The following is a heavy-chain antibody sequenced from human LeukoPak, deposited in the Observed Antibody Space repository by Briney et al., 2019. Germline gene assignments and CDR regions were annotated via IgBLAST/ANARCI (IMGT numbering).Heavy chain of an antibody. D-gene: IGHD3-3*01. Sequence: ASVKVSCKASGYTFTSYDINWVRQATGQGLEWMGWMNPNSGNTGYTQKFQGRVTITRNTSISTAYMELSSLRSEDTAVYYCARTPSHYDFWSGYSSGGTFDYWGQGTLVTVSS. CDR2: MNPNSGNT. CDR1: GYTFTSYD. V-gene: IGHV1-8*03. CDR3: ARTPSHYDFWSGYSSGGTFDY. J-gene: IGHJ4*02.